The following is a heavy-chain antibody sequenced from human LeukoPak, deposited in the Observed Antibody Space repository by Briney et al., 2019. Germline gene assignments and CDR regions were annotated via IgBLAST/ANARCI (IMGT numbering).Heavy chain of an antibody. Sequence: WASVKVSCKTSGGTFGSYAISWVRQAPGQGLEWMGGIIPIFGTANYAQKFQGRVTITTDESTSTAYMELSSLRSEDTAVYYCARDAHSYYYDSSGIFDYWGQGTLVTVSS. CDR2: IIPIFGTA. CDR1: GGTFGSYA. D-gene: IGHD3-22*01. CDR3: ARDAHSYYYDSSGIFDY. J-gene: IGHJ4*02. V-gene: IGHV1-69*05.